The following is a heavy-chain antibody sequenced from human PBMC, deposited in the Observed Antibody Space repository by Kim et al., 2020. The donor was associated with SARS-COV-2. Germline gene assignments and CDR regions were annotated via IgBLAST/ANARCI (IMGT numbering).Heavy chain of an antibody. V-gene: IGHV4-4*07. CDR1: GGSINSYY. J-gene: IGHJ6*02. CDR3: TRANSSFSSGMDV. CDR2: IYSSGT. Sequence: ETLSLTCTVSGGSINSYYWSWIRQPAGKGLEWIGRIYSSGTTYNPSLKSRVTMSVDTSKNQLSLKLSSVTAADTALYYCTRANSSFSSGMDVWGQGTTVIVSS. D-gene: IGHD3-3*01.